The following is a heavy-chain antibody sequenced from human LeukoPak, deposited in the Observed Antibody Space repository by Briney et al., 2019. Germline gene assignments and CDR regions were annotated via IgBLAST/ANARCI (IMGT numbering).Heavy chain of an antibody. D-gene: IGHD3-10*01. J-gene: IGHJ3*02. V-gene: IGHV4-4*07. CDR1: GGSISSYY. CDR3: ARWISSTMVRGVITHAFDI. Sequence: PSETLSLTCTVSGGSISSYYWSWIRQPAGKGLEWIGRIYTSGSTNYNPSLKSRVTISVDTSKNQFSLKLSSVTAADTAVYYCARWISSTMVRGVITHAFDIWGQGTMVTVSS. CDR2: IYTSGST.